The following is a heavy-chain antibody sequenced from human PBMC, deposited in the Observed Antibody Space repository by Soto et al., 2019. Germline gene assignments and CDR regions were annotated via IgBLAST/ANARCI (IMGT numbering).Heavy chain of an antibody. J-gene: IGHJ6*02. D-gene: IGHD5-18*01. V-gene: IGHV1-69*13. CDR3: ARVNVDTAMVTNRNYYYYYGMDV. Sequence: GASVKVSCKASGCTFSSYAISWVRQAPGQGLEWMGGIIPIFGTANYAQKFQGRVTITADESTSTAYMELSSLRSEDTAVYYCARVNVDTAMVTNRNYYYYYGMDVWGQGTTVTVSS. CDR1: GCTFSSYA. CDR2: IIPIFGTA.